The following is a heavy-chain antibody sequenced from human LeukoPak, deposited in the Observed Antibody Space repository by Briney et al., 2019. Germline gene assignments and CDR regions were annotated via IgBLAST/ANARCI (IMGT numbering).Heavy chain of an antibody. CDR2: LYSGGST. Sequence: GGSLRLSCAASGFTFDNYAMSWVRQAPGKGLEWVSVLYSGGSTKYADSVKGRFTISRDNSKNTVYLEMSSLRAEDTAVYYCAREASRDGYNDAFDIWGQGTMVTVSS. D-gene: IGHD5-24*01. J-gene: IGHJ3*02. CDR1: GFTFDNYA. CDR3: AREASRDGYNDAFDI. V-gene: IGHV3-53*01.